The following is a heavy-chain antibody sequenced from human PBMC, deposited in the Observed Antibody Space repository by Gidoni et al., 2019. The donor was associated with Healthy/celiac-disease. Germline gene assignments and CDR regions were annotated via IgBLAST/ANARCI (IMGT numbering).Heavy chain of an antibody. Sequence: EVQLVESGGGLVQPGRSLRLSCAASGFTFDAYAMHWVRQAPGKGLEWVSGISWSSGSIGYADSVKGRFTISRDNAKNSLYLQMHSLRAEDTALYYCAKDSDGSGSYTSDFDYWGQGTLVTVSS. CDR1: GFTFDAYA. V-gene: IGHV3-9*01. J-gene: IGHJ4*02. CDR3: AKDSDGSGSYTSDFDY. CDR2: ISWSSGSI. D-gene: IGHD3-10*01.